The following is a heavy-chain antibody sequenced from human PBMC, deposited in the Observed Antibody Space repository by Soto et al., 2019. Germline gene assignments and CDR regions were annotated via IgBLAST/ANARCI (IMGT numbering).Heavy chain of an antibody. CDR3: AKELGREGFDY. V-gene: IGHV3-9*01. Sequence: GGSLRLSCAASGFTFDDYAMHWVRQAPGKGLEWVSGISWNSGSIGYADSVKDRFTISRDNAKNSLYLQMNSLRAEDTALYYCAKELGREGFDYWGQGTLVTVSS. CDR2: ISWNSGSI. J-gene: IGHJ4*02. CDR1: GFTFDDYA.